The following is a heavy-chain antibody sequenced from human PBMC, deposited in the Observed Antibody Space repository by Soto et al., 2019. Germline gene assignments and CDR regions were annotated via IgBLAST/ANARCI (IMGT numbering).Heavy chain of an antibody. CDR3: ASGGQTEYVFDY. CDR1: GRTFSIYA. CDR2: IIPIFGTA. J-gene: IGHJ4*02. D-gene: IGHD1-26*01. Sequence: SVKVSCKASGRTFSIYAVSWLRQAPGQGLEWMGGIIPIFGTANYAQKFQGRVTITADKSTSTAYMELSSLRSEDTAVYYCASGGQTEYVFDYWGQGTLVTVSS. V-gene: IGHV1-69*06.